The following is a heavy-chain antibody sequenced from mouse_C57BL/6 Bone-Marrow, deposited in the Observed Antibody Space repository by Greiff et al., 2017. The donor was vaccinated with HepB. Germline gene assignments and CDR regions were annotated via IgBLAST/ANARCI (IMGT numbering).Heavy chain of an antibody. J-gene: IGHJ2*01. D-gene: IGHD1-1*01. Sequence: QVQLQQPGAELVKPGASVKMSCKASGYTFTSYWITWVMQRPGQGLEWIGDIYPGSGSTNYNEKFKSKATLTVDTSSSTAYMQLSSLTSEDSAVYYCARRGYYGSSYPLFDYWGQGTTLTVSS. CDR2: IYPGSGST. CDR1: GYTFTSYW. CDR3: ARRGYYGSSYPLFDY. V-gene: IGHV1-55*01.